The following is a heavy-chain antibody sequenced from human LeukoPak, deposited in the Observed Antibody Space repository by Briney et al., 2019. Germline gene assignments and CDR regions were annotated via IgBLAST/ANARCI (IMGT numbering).Heavy chain of an antibody. CDR2: ISAYNGNT. D-gene: IGHD3-22*01. CDR3: ARGQVVSDDSSGLYYYYYGMDV. CDR1: GYTFTSYG. Sequence: GASVKVSCKASGYTFTSYGISWVRQAPGQGLEWMGWISAYNGNTNYAQKLQGRVTMTTDTSTSTAYTELGSLRSDDTAVYYCARGQVVSDDSSGLYYYYYGMDVWGQGTTVTVSS. J-gene: IGHJ6*02. V-gene: IGHV1-18*01.